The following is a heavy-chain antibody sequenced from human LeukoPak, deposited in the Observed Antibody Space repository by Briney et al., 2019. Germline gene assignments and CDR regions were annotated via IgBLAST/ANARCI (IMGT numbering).Heavy chain of an antibody. CDR2: IYSSGKT. D-gene: IGHD3-10*01. J-gene: IGHJ4*02. V-gene: IGHV4-39*07. CDR1: GGSTSSSGYY. Sequence: SETLSLTCTVSGGSTSSSGYYWGWIRQPPGKGLEWIGNIYSSGKTYYNPSLKTPVTISLGTSKNQFYLKLNSVTAADTAVYYCAGVGVGGDYFDYWGRGTLVTVSS. CDR3: AGVGVGGDYFDY.